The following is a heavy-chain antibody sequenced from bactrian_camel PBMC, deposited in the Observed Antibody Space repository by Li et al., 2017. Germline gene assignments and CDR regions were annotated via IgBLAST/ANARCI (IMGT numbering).Heavy chain of an antibody. CDR1: GYTYSSYC. J-gene: IGHJ4*01. CDR2: RCTYGGT. D-gene: IGHD2*01. V-gene: IGHV3S9*01. Sequence: VQLVESGGGSVQAGGSLRLSCAASGYTYSSYCMGWFRQVPGKEREGVAGRCTYGGTVYTDSVKGRFTISKDDAENTLYLQMNKLKPEDTAMYYCAADASYIGCEFSLAPGYRYWGQGTQVTVS. CDR3: AADASYIGCEFSLAPGYRY.